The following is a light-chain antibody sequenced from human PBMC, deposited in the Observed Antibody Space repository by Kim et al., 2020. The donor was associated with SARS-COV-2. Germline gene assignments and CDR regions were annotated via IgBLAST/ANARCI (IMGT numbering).Light chain of an antibody. V-gene: IGLV1-40*01. CDR2: DNT. CDR3: QSYDSSLSDYV. J-gene: IGLJ1*01. Sequence: GGTISCTGSSSKIGASFEVHWYQQLPGTAPKLLIYDNTNRPSGVPDRLSGSKSGISASLAITGLQAEDEADYYCQSYDSSLSDYVFGTGTKVTVL. CDR1: SSKIGASFE.